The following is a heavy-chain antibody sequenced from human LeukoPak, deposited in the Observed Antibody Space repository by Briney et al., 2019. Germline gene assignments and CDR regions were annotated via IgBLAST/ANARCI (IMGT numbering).Heavy chain of an antibody. V-gene: IGHV4-59*08. Sequence: KASETLSLTCTVSGGSISSYYWSWIRQPPGKGLEWIGYIYYSGSTNYNPSLKSRVTISVDTSKNQFSLKLSSVTAADTAVYYCARHARSKGYFDYWGQGTLVTVSS. CDR2: IYYSGST. D-gene: IGHD3-10*01. CDR3: ARHARSKGYFDY. J-gene: IGHJ4*02. CDR1: GGSISSYY.